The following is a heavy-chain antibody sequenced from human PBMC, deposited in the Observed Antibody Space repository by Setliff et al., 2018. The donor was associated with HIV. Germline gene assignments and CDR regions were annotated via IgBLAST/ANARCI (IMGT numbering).Heavy chain of an antibody. V-gene: IGHV1-46*03. D-gene: IGHD3-10*01. CDR3: ARSGSYYSPFDY. CDR2: INPLGANT. Sequence: ASVKVSCKASGYTFSDYYMHWVRQAPGQGLEWMGIINPLGANTTYAQMFQGRVTMTRDTSTSTVYMELSSLRSEDTAVYFCARSGSYYSPFDYWGQGTLVTVSS. J-gene: IGHJ4*02. CDR1: GYTFSDYY.